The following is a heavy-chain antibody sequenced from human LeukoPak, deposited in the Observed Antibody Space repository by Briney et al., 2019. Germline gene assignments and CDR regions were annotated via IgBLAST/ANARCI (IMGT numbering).Heavy chain of an antibody. D-gene: IGHD3-22*01. CDR2: IYDSGST. CDR3: ASLTTADAFDI. V-gene: IGHV4-59*01. CDR1: GGSISSYY. J-gene: IGHJ3*02. Sequence: SETLSLTCTVSGGSISSYYWSWIRQPPGKGLEWIGYIYDSGSTNYNPSLKSRVTISVDTSKNQFSLKLSSVTAADTAVFYCASLTTADAFDIWGQGTMVTVSS.